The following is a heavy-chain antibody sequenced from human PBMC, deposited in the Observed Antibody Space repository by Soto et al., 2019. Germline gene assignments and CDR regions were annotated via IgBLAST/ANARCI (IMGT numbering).Heavy chain of an antibody. CDR1: GYTFTTFA. D-gene: IGHD1-7*01. V-gene: IGHV1-3*01. J-gene: IGHJ3*02. CDR3: ATLTGTTLNDFDI. Sequence: ASVKVSCKASGYTFTTFAMHWVRQAPGQRLEWMGWINAGNGNTKYSQRFQGRVTITTDTSANTAYMELSSLRSEDTAMYYCATLTGTTLNDFDIWGQGTMVTVSS. CDR2: INAGNGNT.